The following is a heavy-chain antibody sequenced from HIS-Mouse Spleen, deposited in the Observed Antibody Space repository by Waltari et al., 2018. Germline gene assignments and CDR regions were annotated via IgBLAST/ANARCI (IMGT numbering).Heavy chain of an antibody. J-gene: IGHJ4*02. D-gene: IGHD3-10*01. CDR2: SYYSGST. V-gene: IGHV4-39*07. Sequence: QLQLQESGPGLVKPSETLSLTCTVSGGSISSSSYYWGWIRQPPGKGLEWIGSSYYSGSTYYNPSLKSRVTISVDTSKNQFSLKLSSVTAADTAVYYCAAMVRGVLDYWGQGTLVTVSS. CDR1: GGSISSSSYY. CDR3: AAMVRGVLDY.